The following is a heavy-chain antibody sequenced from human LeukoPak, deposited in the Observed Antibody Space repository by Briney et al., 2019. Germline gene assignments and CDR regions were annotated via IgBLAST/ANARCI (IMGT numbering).Heavy chain of an antibody. CDR2: ISSSSRTI. CDR3: ARELSSYYDMDV. Sequence: QSGGSLRLSCAASGFTFSYYSMNWVRQAPGKGLGWVSYISSSSRTIYYADSVKGRFTISRDNAKNSLFLQMNSLRDEDTAVYYCARELSSYYDMDVWGQGTTVTVSS. V-gene: IGHV3-48*02. CDR1: GFTFSYYS. J-gene: IGHJ6*02. D-gene: IGHD6-6*01.